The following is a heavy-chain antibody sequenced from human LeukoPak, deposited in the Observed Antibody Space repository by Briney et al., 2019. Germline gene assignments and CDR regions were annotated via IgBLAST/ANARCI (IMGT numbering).Heavy chain of an antibody. V-gene: IGHV3-30*02. Sequence: GGSLRLSCAASGFTFSSYGMHWVRQAPGKGLEWVAFIRYDGSNKYYADSVKGRFTISRDNSKNTLYLQMNSLRAEDTAVYYCAKDASPFVRGGSCHDYWGQGTLVTVSS. J-gene: IGHJ4*02. D-gene: IGHD2-15*01. CDR3: AKDASPFVRGGSCHDY. CDR1: GFTFSSYG. CDR2: IRYDGSNK.